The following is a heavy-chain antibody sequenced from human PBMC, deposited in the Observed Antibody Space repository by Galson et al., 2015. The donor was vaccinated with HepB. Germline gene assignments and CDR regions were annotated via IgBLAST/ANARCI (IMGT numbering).Heavy chain of an antibody. CDR2: ISGSGGST. J-gene: IGHJ3*02. Sequence: SLRLSCAASGFTFSSYAMSWVRQAPGKGLEWVSAISGSGGSTYYADSVKGRFTISRDNSKNTLYLQMNSLRAEDTAVYYCAKVAPHSSSWYYDAFDIWGQATMVTVSS. CDR3: AKVAPHSSSWYYDAFDI. V-gene: IGHV3-23*01. D-gene: IGHD6-13*01. CDR1: GFTFSSYA.